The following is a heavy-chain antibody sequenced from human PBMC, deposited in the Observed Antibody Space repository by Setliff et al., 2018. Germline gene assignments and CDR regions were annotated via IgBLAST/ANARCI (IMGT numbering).Heavy chain of an antibody. Sequence: SETLSLTCAASGGTFTYYYSTWIRQPPGKGLEWIGEINHSGSTNYNPSLKSRVTISIDTSKNQFSLNLSSATATDTAVYFCARGRNIEARLLDSWGQGTLVTVSS. CDR1: GGTFTYYY. J-gene: IGHJ4*02. D-gene: IGHD6-6*01. CDR2: INHSGST. CDR3: ARGRNIEARLLDS. V-gene: IGHV4-34*01.